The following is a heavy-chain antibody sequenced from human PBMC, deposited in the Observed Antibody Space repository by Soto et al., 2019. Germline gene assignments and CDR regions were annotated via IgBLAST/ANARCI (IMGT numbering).Heavy chain of an antibody. D-gene: IGHD2-2*01. CDR1: GFAFSRYG. V-gene: IGHV3-33*06. Sequence: QVQLVESGGGVVQPGRSLRLSCAASGFAFSRYGMHWVRQAPDKGLEWVAVIWYDGTDNYYADSVKGRFTISRDNSRNTLYLQVDSPRFDDTAVYYCAKDRSSSLDPMDVWGQGTTVTVSS. CDR3: AKDRSSSLDPMDV. CDR2: IWYDGTDN. J-gene: IGHJ6*02.